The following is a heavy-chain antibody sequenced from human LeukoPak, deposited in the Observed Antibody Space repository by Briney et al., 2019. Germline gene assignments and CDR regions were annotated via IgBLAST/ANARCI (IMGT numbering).Heavy chain of an antibody. Sequence: SETLSLTCAVYGGSFSGYYWSWIRQPPGKGLEWIGEINHSGSNNYNPSLKSRVTISVDTSNNQFPLKLSSVTAAETAVYYCARVPLSDYYDSSGYLDYWGQGTLVTVSS. CDR3: ARVPLSDYYDSSGYLDY. CDR2: INHSGSN. D-gene: IGHD3-22*01. J-gene: IGHJ4*02. V-gene: IGHV4-34*01. CDR1: GGSFSGYY.